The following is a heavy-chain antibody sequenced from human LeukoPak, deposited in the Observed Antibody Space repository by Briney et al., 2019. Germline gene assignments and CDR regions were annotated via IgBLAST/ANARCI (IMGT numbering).Heavy chain of an antibody. CDR3: AKVLTGSGWPFYY. CDR2: ISGSGGST. J-gene: IGHJ4*01. Sequence: GGSLRLSCAASGFTFSSYAMSWVRQAPGKGLEWVSAISGSGGSTYYADSVKGRFTISRDNSKNTLYLQMNSLRAEDTAVYYWAKVLTGSGWPFYYWGQGTLVTVSS. D-gene: IGHD6-19*01. CDR1: GFTFSSYA. V-gene: IGHV3-23*01.